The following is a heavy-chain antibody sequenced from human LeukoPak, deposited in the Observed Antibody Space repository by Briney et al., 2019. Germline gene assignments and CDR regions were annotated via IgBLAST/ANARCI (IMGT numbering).Heavy chain of an antibody. CDR2: TYYTSKWYN. V-gene: IGHV6-1*01. J-gene: IGHJ4*02. Sequence: SQTLSLTCAISGDSVSSNSAAWNWIRQSPSRGLEWLGWTYYTSKWYNDYAVSVKSRMTINPDTSKNQFSLQLNSVTPEDTAVYYCARDPHSGYSLNFDSWGQGTLVTVSS. CDR3: ARDPHSGYSLNFDS. CDR1: GDSVSSNSAA. D-gene: IGHD5-12*01.